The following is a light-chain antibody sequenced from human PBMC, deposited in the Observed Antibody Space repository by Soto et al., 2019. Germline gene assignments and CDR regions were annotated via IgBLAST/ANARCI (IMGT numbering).Light chain of an antibody. CDR2: DAS. Sequence: DIQMTQSPCTLSTSXGDRVTIPXXXSQSISNWLAWYQQKPGKAPKLLIYDASSLESGVPSRFSGSGSGTEFTLTISSLQPDDFATYYCQQYNSYSGWTFGQGTKVDI. CDR1: QSISNW. J-gene: IGKJ1*01. V-gene: IGKV1-5*01. CDR3: QQYNSYSGWT.